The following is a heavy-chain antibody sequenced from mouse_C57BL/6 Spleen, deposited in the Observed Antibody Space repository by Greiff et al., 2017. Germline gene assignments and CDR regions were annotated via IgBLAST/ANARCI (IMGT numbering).Heavy chain of an antibody. D-gene: IGHD2-4*01. CDR2: INPYNGDT. CDR1: GYSFTGYF. CDR3: ARASYDYPYFAY. J-gene: IGHJ2*01. Sequence: EVQLQQSGPELVKPGASVKISCKASGYSFTGYFMNWVMQSHGKSLEWIGRINPYNGDTFYNQKFKGKATLTVDKSSSTAHMELRSLTSEDSSVYYCARASYDYPYFAYWGQGTTLTVSS. V-gene: IGHV1-20*01.